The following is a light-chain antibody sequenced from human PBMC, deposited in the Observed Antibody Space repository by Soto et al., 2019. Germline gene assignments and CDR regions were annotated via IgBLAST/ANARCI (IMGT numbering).Light chain of an antibody. V-gene: IGKV3-20*01. CDR3: QQYGGSPIT. CDR2: GAS. J-gene: IGKJ5*01. CDR1: QSVNTK. Sequence: IVLTQSPGTLSLSPGDRVTLSCRASQSVNTKLAWYQQKPGQAPTLLMSGASNRASGVPVRFSGSGSGTDFTLTISRLEPEDFELYYCQQYGGSPITFGLGTRLEIK.